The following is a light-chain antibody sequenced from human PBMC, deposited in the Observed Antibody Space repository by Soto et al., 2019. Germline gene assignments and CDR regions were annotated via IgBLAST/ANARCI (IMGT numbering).Light chain of an antibody. Sequence: VLTQPPSVSGAPGRTVTISCTGSDSNIGADFNVHWYQHLPGSAPKLLIYSNNRRPSGVPDRFSGSQSGSSASLAISGLQAEDEGDYYCQSYDSGLTDSYVFGTGTKLTVL. CDR2: SNN. CDR1: DSNIGADFN. V-gene: IGLV1-40*01. J-gene: IGLJ1*01. CDR3: QSYDSGLTDSYV.